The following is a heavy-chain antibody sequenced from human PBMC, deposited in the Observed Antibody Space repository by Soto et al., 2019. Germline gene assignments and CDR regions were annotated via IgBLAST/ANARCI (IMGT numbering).Heavy chain of an antibody. CDR2: ISYDGSNK. D-gene: IGHD6-13*01. Sequence: PGGSLRLSCAASGFTFSSYAMHWVRQAPGKGLEWVAVISYDGSNKYYADSVKGRFTISRDNSKNTLYLQINSLRAEDTAVYYCARDSIEIAAAAFDPRGQGTLVTVSS. J-gene: IGHJ5*02. V-gene: IGHV3-30-3*01. CDR1: GFTFSSYA. CDR3: ARDSIEIAAAAFDP.